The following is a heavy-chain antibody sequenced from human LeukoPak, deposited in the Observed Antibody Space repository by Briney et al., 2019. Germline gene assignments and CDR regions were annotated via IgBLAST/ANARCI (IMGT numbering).Heavy chain of an antibody. J-gene: IGHJ5*02. CDR2: ISSSRSYI. D-gene: IGHD3-22*01. Sequence: GGSLGLSCAASGFTFSSYSMNWVRQAPGKGLEWVSSISSSRSYIYYADSVKGRFTISRDNAKNSLYLQMNSLRAEDTAVYYCARSNHDSSGRYNWFDPWGQGTLVTVSS. V-gene: IGHV3-21*01. CDR1: GFTFSSYS. CDR3: ARSNHDSSGRYNWFDP.